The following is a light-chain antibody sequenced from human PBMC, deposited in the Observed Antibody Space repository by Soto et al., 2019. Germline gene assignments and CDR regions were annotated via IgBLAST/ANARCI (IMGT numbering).Light chain of an antibody. J-gene: IGKJ2*01. Sequence: DIQMTQSPSTLSASVGDRVTITCRASRSISSWLAWYQQKSGEAPKILIYKASSLESGVPSRFSGSGSGTEFTLTISSLQPDDFATYYCQQYDYYPYTFGQGTKLEIK. CDR1: RSISSW. CDR3: QQYDYYPYT. V-gene: IGKV1-5*03. CDR2: KAS.